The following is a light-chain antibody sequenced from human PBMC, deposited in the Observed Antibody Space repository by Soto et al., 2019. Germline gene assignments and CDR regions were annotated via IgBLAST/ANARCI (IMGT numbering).Light chain of an antibody. CDR1: QSVSSSY. V-gene: IGKV3-20*01. CDR2: GAS. J-gene: IGKJ1*01. Sequence: EIVLTQSPDPLSLSTGERATLFCRASQSVSSSYLAWYQQKPGQAPRLLIFGASRRATGIPDRFSGSGSGTDITLTISRLEPEDFVVYYCQQYGRSPTFGQGTKVDIK. CDR3: QQYGRSPT.